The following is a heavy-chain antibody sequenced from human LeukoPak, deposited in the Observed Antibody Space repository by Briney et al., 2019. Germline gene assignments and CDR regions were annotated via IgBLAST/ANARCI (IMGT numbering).Heavy chain of an antibody. CDR2: IYTSGST. D-gene: IGHD3-22*01. CDR3: ARDAPYYYDSSGQGAFDI. CDR1: GDSISSYY. V-gene: IGHV4-4*07. Sequence: PSETLSLTCTVSGDSISSYYWSWIRQPAGKGLEWIGRIYTSGSTNYNPSLKSRVTMSVDTSKNQFSLKLSSVTAADTAVYYCARDAPYYYDSSGQGAFDIWGQGTMVTVSS. J-gene: IGHJ3*02.